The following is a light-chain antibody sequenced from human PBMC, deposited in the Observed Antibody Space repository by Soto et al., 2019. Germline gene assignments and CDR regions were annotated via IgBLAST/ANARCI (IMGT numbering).Light chain of an antibody. J-gene: IGKJ4*01. Sequence: DIQMTQSPSTLSASVGDRVTITCRASQSISSWLAWYQQKPGKAPKLLIYKASSLESGVPSRFSGSRSGTEFTLTISSLQPDDFATYYCQQYNSYVTVGGGTKVEIK. V-gene: IGKV1-5*03. CDR2: KAS. CDR3: QQYNSYVT. CDR1: QSISSW.